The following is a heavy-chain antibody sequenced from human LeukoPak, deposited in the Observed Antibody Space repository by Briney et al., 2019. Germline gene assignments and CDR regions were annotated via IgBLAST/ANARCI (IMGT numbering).Heavy chain of an antibody. CDR3: AKGGGDYVLDY. CDR1: RFTFSSYA. CDR2: ISWNSGSI. D-gene: IGHD4-17*01. J-gene: IGHJ4*02. V-gene: IGHV3-9*03. Sequence: PGGSLRLSCAASRFTFSSYAMSWVRQAPGKGLEWVSGISWNSGSIGYADSVKGRFTISRDNAKNSLYLQMNSLRAEDMALYYCAKGGGDYVLDYWGQGTLVTVSS.